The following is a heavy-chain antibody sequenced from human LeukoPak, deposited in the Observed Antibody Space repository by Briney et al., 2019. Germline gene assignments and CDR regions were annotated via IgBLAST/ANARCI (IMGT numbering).Heavy chain of an antibody. Sequence: GGSLRLSCAASGFTVSSNYMSWVRQAPGKGLEWVSVIYSGGSTYYADSVKGRFTISRDNSKNTLYLQMNSLRAEDTAVYYCASRGGEPAAMPNDAFDMWGQGTMVTVSS. CDR2: IYSGGST. CDR3: ASRGGEPAAMPNDAFDM. J-gene: IGHJ3*02. CDR1: GFTVSSNY. V-gene: IGHV3-53*01. D-gene: IGHD2-2*01.